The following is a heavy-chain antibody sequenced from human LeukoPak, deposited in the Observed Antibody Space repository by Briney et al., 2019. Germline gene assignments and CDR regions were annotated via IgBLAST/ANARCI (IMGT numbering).Heavy chain of an antibody. J-gene: IGHJ6*02. Sequence: SETLSLTCAVSGGSISSSNWWSWVRQPPGKGLEWIGEIYHSGSTNYNPSLKSRVTISVDTSKNQFSLKLSSVTAADTAVYYCASASDSSGNYYYYGMDVWGQGTTVTVSS. V-gene: IGHV4-4*02. CDR3: ASASDSSGNYYYYGMDV. CDR1: GGSISSSNW. D-gene: IGHD3-22*01. CDR2: IYHSGST.